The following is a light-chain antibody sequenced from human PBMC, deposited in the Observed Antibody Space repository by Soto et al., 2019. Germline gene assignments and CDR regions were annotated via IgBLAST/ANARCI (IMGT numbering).Light chain of an antibody. CDR3: QQYNSWPPIT. V-gene: IGKV3-15*01. J-gene: IGKJ5*01. CDR2: DAS. Sequence: EVVMTQSPATLSVSPGERATLSWRASEGVSRNLAWYQQKPGQAPRLLIYDASTRATGIPDRFSGGGSGTEFTLTISSLQSEDFVVYYCQQYNSWPPITFGQGTRLEI. CDR1: EGVSRN.